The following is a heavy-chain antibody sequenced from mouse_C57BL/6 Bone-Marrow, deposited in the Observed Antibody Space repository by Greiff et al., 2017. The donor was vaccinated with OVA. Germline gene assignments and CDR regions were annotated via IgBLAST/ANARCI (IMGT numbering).Heavy chain of an antibody. D-gene: IGHD3-2*02. CDR1: GYAFSSSW. CDR3: ASYDYSSGSAWFAY. V-gene: IGHV1-82*01. J-gene: IGHJ3*01. Sequence: VQLVESGPELVKPGASVKISCKASGYAFSSSWMNWVKQRPGKGLEWIGRIYPGDGDTNYNGKFKGKATLTADKSSSTAYMQLSSLTSEDSAVYFCASYDYSSGSAWFAYWGQGTLVTVSA. CDR2: IYPGDGDT.